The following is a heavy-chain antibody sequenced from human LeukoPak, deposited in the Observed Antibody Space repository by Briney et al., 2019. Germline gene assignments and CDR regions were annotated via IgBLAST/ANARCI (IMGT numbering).Heavy chain of an antibody. V-gene: IGHV3-48*04. J-gene: IGHJ4*02. CDR2: ISSSADTI. D-gene: IGHD3-10*01. CDR3: ARRRIRGLDY. Sequence: GGSLRLSCAASGFTFSSYSMNWVRQAPGKGLEWASCISSSADTIYYADSVKGRFTISRDNAKNSLYLQMNSLRAEDTAVYYCARRRIRGLDYWGQGTLVTVPS. CDR1: GFTFSSYS.